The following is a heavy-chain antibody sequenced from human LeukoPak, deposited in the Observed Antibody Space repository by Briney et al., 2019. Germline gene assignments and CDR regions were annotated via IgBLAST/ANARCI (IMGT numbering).Heavy chain of an antibody. CDR3: ARAPYYDILTHDAFDI. D-gene: IGHD3-9*01. V-gene: IGHV4-30-4*01. Sequence: SETLSLTCTVSGGSISSGDYYWSWIRQPPGKGLERIGYIYYSGSTYYNPSLKSRVTISVDTSKNQFSLKLSSVTAADTAVYYCARAPYYDILTHDAFDIWGQGTMVTVSS. CDR1: GGSISSGDYY. CDR2: IYYSGST. J-gene: IGHJ3*02.